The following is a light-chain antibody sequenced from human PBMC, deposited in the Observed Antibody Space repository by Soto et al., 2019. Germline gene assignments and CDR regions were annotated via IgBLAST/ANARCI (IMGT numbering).Light chain of an antibody. CDR1: QSISTY. V-gene: IGKV1-39*01. J-gene: IGKJ1*01. Sequence: DIQMTQSPSSLSASVGDRVTITCRASQSISTYLNWYQQKPGKAPKLLISASSSLQSGVPSRFGGSGSGTDFTLTIRGLEPEDVAVYFCQLTYITPPWTFGQGTKVDMK. CDR3: QLTYITPPWT. CDR2: ASS.